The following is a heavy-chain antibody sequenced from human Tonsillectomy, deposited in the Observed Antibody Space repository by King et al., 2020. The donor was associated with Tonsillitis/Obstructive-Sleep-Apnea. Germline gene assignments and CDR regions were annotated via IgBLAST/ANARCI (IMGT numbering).Heavy chain of an antibody. J-gene: IGHJ6*03. CDR3: ARRGHMDV. CDR1: GGSFSGYY. V-gene: IGHV4-34*01. D-gene: IGHD3-10*01. CDR2: IHHSGNN. Sequence: VQLQQWGAGLLKPSETLSLTCTIYGGSFSGYYWSWIRQPPGKGLEWVGEIHHSGNNNYNPSLKSRVTISVDTSKNQFSLKVNSVTAADTAVYYCARRGHMDVWGTGTTVTLSS.